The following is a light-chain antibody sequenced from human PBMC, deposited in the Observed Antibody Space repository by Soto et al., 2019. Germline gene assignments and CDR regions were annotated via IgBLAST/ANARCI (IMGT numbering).Light chain of an antibody. J-gene: IGKJ3*01. V-gene: IGKV3-20*01. Sequence: EIVLTQSPGTLSLSPGERATLSCRASQSVSRNNLTWYQQKPGQAPRLLIYAASSRATGIPDRFSGSGSGTDFTLTISRLEPEDFAVYYCQQYGSSPFTFGPGTKVDIK. CDR3: QQYGSSPFT. CDR2: AAS. CDR1: QSVSRNN.